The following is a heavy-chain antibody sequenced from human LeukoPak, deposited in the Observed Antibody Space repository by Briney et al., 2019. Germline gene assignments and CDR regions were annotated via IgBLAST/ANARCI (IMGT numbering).Heavy chain of an antibody. D-gene: IGHD2-21*01. CDR3: ARAAQLNLLVNY. CDR2: INPSGGST. Sequence: GASVEVSCKASGYAFTSYYMHWVRQAPGQGLEWMGIINPSGGSTSYAQKFQGRVTMTRDTSTSTVYMELSSLRSEDTAVYYCARAAQLNLLVNYWGQGTLVTVSS. CDR1: GYAFTSYY. V-gene: IGHV1-46*01. J-gene: IGHJ4*02.